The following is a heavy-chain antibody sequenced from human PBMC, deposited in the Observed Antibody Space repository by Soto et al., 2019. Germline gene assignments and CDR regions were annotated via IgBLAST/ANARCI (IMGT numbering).Heavy chain of an antibody. D-gene: IGHD4-17*01. Sequence: QVQLQESGPGLVKPSGTLSLTCAVSSGSISSSNWWSWVRQPPGKGLEWIGEIYHSGSTNYNPSLNSRVTISVDKSKNQFSLKLSSVTAADTGVYYCARATSLPLRTFDYWGQGTLVTVSS. CDR3: ARATSLPLRTFDY. CDR2: IYHSGST. CDR1: SGSISSSNW. V-gene: IGHV4-4*02. J-gene: IGHJ4*02.